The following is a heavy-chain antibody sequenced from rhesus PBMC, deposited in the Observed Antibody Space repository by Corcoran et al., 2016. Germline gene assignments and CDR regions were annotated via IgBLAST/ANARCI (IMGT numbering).Heavy chain of an antibody. CDR1: GYSISSGYY. J-gene: IGHJ4*01. D-gene: IGHD5-36*01. Sequence: QVQLQESGPGLVKPSETLSLTCAVSGYSISSGYYWNWIRQPPGKGREWIGSIYGSGGSNYLNPSLKSRVTLSVDTSKNQFSLKLSSVTAADTAVYYCGFSYGQYWGQGVLVTVSS. CDR2: IYGSGGSN. CDR3: GFSYGQY. V-gene: IGHV4S14*01.